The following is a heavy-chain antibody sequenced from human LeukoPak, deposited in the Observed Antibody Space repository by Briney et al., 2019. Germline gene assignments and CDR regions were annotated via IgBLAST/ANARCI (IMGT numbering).Heavy chain of an antibody. Sequence: GGSLRLSCAASGFTFSSYWMSWVRQAPGKGLEWVANIKQDGSEKYYVDSVKGRFTISRGNAKNSLYLQMNSLRAEDTAVYYCARLDDFWSGYWGNYYYYMDVWGKGTTVTVSS. CDR1: GFTFSSYW. J-gene: IGHJ6*03. V-gene: IGHV3-7*01. CDR2: IKQDGSEK. D-gene: IGHD3-3*01. CDR3: ARLDDFWSGYWGNYYYYMDV.